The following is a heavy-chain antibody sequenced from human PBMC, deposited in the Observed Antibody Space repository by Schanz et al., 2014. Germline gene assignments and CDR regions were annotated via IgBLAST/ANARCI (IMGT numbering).Heavy chain of an antibody. CDR1: GFTVSSNY. CDR3: ARDRWDWNNAFDI. Sequence: EVQLVESGGGLIQPGGSLRLSCAASGFTVSSNYMSWVRQAPGKGLGWVSVIYSGGSTYYADSVKGRFTISRDNSKNTLYLQMNSLRAEDTAVYYCARDRWDWNNAFDIWGQGTMVTVSS. CDR2: IYSGGST. J-gene: IGHJ3*02. V-gene: IGHV3-53*01. D-gene: IGHD1-1*01.